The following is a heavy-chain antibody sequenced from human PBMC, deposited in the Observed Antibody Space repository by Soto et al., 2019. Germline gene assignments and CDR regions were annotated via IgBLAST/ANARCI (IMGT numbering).Heavy chain of an antibody. J-gene: IGHJ6*02. V-gene: IGHV4-59*08. CDR1: GGSISSYY. Sequence: QVQLQESGPGLVKPSETLSLSCTVSGGSISSYYWSWFRQSPGKRMEWIGYVHHSWGSSYNPSLQXXVXXSLDTAKGQFALKVTSVTATDTAVYYCARQGFGPLHGLVDVWGQGTTVTVSS. D-gene: IGHD3-10*01. CDR2: VHHSWGS. CDR3: ARQGFGPLHGLVDV.